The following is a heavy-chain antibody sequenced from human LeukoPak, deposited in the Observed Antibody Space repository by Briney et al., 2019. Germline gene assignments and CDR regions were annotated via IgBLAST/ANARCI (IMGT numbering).Heavy chain of an antibody. J-gene: IGHJ6*02. CDR2: ISWNSGSI. CDR3: AKSPDAYYYYGMDV. CDR1: GFTFDDYA. Sequence: PGGSLRLSCAASGFTFDDYAMHWVRQAPGKGLEWVSGISWNSGSIGYADSVKGRFTISRDNAKNSLYLQMNSLRAEDTALYYCAKSPDAYYYYGMDVWGQGTTVTVSS. D-gene: IGHD2-8*01. V-gene: IGHV3-9*01.